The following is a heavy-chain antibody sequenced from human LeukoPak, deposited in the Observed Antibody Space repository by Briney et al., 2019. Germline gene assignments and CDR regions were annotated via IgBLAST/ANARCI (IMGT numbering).Heavy chain of an antibody. CDR1: GGTLSSYA. J-gene: IGHJ4*02. CDR3: ARRVYGSGSYTFDY. V-gene: IGHV1-69*01. Sequence: GGSLRLSCAASGGTLSSYAISWVRQAPGQGLEWMGGIIPIFGTANYAQKFQGRVTITADESTSTAYMELSSLRSEDTAVYYCARRVYGSGSYTFDYWGQGTLDTVSS. CDR2: IIPIFGTA. D-gene: IGHD3-10*01.